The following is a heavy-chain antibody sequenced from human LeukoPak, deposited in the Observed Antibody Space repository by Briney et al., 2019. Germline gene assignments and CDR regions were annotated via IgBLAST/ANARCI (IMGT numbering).Heavy chain of an antibody. Sequence: GASVKVSCKASGGTFSSYAISWVRQAPGQGLEWMGWINPNSGGTNYAQKFQGRVTMTRDTSTSTAYMELSRLRSDDTAVYYCAREVAAGSFDYWGQGTLVTVS. J-gene: IGHJ4*02. CDR1: GGTFSSYA. CDR3: AREVAAGSFDY. V-gene: IGHV1-2*02. D-gene: IGHD6-13*01. CDR2: INPNSGGT.